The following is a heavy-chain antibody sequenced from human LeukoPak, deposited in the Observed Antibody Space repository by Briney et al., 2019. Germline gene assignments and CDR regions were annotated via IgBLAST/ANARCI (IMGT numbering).Heavy chain of an antibody. CDR1: GGSISSSSYY. CDR3: ARDLGIAARPVWFDP. D-gene: IGHD6-6*01. J-gene: IGHJ5*02. Sequence: SETLSLTCTVSGGSISSSSYYWGWIRQPPGKGLEWIGSIYYSGSTYYNPSLKSRVTISVDTSKNQFSLKLSSVTAADTAVYYCARDLGIAARPVWFDPWGQGTLGTVSS. V-gene: IGHV4-39*07. CDR2: IYYSGST.